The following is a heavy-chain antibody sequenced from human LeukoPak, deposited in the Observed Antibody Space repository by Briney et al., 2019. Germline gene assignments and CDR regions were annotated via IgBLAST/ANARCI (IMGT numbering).Heavy chain of an antibody. J-gene: IGHJ4*02. V-gene: IGHV3-30*04. D-gene: IGHD2-2*01. CDR3: ARSHIVVVPAAMPDY. CDR2: ISYDGSNK. Sequence: PGGSLRLPCAASGFTFSSYAMHWVRQAPGKGLEWVAVISYDGSNKYYADSVKGRFTISRDNSKNTLYLQMNSLRAEDTAVYYCARSHIVVVPAAMPDYWGQGTLVTVSS. CDR1: GFTFSSYA.